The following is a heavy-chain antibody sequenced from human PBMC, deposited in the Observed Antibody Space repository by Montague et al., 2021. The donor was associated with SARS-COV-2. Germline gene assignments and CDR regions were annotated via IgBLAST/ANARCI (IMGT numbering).Heavy chain of an antibody. J-gene: IGHJ4*02. CDR2: ISASAMRT. D-gene: IGHD3-10*01. CDR3: LNYHGSGSYGDF. Sequence: SLRLSCAASGFTFSTYGMTWVRQAPGKGLEWVSSISASAMRTHYXXSLKGRFTISRDNSKNTLYLQMSSLRAEDTAVYFCLNYHGSGSYGDFWDQGTLVTVSP. V-gene: IGHV3-23*01. CDR1: GFTFSTYG.